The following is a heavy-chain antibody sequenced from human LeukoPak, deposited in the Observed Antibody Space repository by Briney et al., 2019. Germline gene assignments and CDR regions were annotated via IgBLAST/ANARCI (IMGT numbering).Heavy chain of an antibody. J-gene: IGHJ2*01. CDR1: GGSISSYY. Sequence: SETLSLTCTVSGGSISSYYWSWIRQPAGKGLEWIGRIYTSGSSNNNPSLKSRVTMSVDTSKNQFSLKLSSVTAADTAVYYCARDERYCSSTSCRYFDLRGRGTLVTVSS. D-gene: IGHD2-2*01. CDR3: ARDERYCSSTSCRYFDL. CDR2: IYTSGSS. V-gene: IGHV4-4*07.